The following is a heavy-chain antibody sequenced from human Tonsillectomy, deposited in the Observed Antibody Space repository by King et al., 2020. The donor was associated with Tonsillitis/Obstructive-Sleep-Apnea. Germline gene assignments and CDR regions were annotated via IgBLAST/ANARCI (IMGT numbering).Heavy chain of an antibody. CDR2: ISYDGSKK. CDR1: GFTFSTYA. V-gene: IGHV3-30*04. CDR3: AQQWGRMIVVSPIFDY. J-gene: IGHJ4*02. D-gene: IGHD3-22*01. Sequence: VQLVESGGGVVQPGRPLRLSCAASGFTFSTYAMHWVRQAPGKGLEWVALISYDGSKKQYADSVKGRFTIYRDNSKSTLYLQMNRLRTEDTAVYYCAQQWGRMIVVSPIFDYWGQGTLVTVSS.